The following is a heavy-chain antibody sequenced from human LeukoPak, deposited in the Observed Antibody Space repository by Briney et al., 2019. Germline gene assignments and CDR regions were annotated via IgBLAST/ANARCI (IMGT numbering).Heavy chain of an antibody. V-gene: IGHV3-49*04. CDR1: GFIFGDNP. Sequence: GGSLRLSCTASGFIFGDNPLNWVRQAPGKGLEWVGLIRSRRYGGTTEHVASVNGRFSISRDDSKNIVYLQMNSLRDEDTAVYFCTRISSSPAALYYYYMDVWGKGIPVTVSS. CDR3: TRISSSPAALYYYYMDV. J-gene: IGHJ6*03. D-gene: IGHD6-6*01. CDR2: IRSRRYGGTT.